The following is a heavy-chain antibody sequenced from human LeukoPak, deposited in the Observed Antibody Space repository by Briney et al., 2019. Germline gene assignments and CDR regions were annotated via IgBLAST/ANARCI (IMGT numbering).Heavy chain of an antibody. CDR2: SSGSGGST. V-gene: IGHV3-23*01. CDR1: GLILSSYG. D-gene: IGHD5-18*01. Sequence: GESLSLSCIGSGLILSSYGMSWVRQAPGKGLEWVSSSSGSGGSTYYADSVKGRFTISRDSSENTLYLKMSSLRVEDTAVYFCAKQTAVEGGYYHYWGQGTLVTVSS. CDR3: AKQTAVEGGYYHY. J-gene: IGHJ4*02.